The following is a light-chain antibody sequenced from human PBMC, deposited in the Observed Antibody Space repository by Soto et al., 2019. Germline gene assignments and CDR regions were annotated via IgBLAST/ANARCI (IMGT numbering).Light chain of an antibody. CDR1: QSISSY. CDR2: AAS. J-gene: IGKJ5*01. CDR3: QQSYSTPIT. V-gene: IGKV1-39*01. Sequence: DIQMTQSPSSLSASVGDRVTITCRACQSISSYLNWYQQKPGKAPKLLMYAASSLQSGVPSRFSGSGSGTDFILTISSLQPEDFATYYCQQSYSTPITFGQGTRLEIK.